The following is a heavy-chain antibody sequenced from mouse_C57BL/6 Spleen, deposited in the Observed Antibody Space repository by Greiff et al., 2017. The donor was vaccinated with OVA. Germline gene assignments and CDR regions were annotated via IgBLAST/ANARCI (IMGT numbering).Heavy chain of an antibody. D-gene: IGHD2-5*01. V-gene: IGHV8-8*01. CDR1: GFSLSTFGMG. CDR2: IWWDDDK. Sequence: QVTLKESGPGILQPSQTLSLTCSFSGFSLSTFGMGVGWIRQPSGKGLEWLAHIWWDDDKYYNPALKSRLTISQDTSNNQVFLKLANVATADTATYYCARIDYSNLYFDYWGQGTTLTVSS. CDR3: ARIDYSNLYFDY. J-gene: IGHJ2*01.